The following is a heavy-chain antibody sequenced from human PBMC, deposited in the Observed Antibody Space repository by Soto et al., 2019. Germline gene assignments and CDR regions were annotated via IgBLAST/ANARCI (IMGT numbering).Heavy chain of an antibody. CDR3: ARDQYSHYDILTGYYTAYYYYGMDV. CDR1: GFTFSSYS. J-gene: IGHJ6*02. CDR2: ISSSSSYI. D-gene: IGHD3-9*01. V-gene: IGHV3-21*01. Sequence: GGSLRLSCAASGFTFSSYSMNWVRQAPGKGLEWVSSISSSSSYIYYADSVKGRFTISRDNAKNSLYLQMNSLRAEDTAVYYCARDQYSHYDILTGYYTAYYYYGMDVWGQGTTVTVSS.